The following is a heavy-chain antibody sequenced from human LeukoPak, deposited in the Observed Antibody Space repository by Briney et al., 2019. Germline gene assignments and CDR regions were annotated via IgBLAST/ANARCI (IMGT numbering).Heavy chain of an antibody. CDR2: FDPEDGET. Sequence: GASVKVSCKVSGYTLTELSMHWVRQAPGKGHEWMGGFDPEDGETIYAQKFQGRVTMTEDTSTDTAYMELSSLRSEDTAVYYCATGDGAVAAPLDYWGQGTLVTVSS. J-gene: IGHJ4*02. V-gene: IGHV1-24*01. CDR3: ATGDGAVAAPLDY. D-gene: IGHD6-19*01. CDR1: GYTLTELS.